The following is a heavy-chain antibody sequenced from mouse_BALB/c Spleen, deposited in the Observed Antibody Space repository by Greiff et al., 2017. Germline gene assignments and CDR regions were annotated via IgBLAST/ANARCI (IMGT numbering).Heavy chain of an antibody. CDR1: GFSLTSYG. CDR2: IWAGGST. V-gene: IGHV2-9*02. CDR3: ARDYYGSRSFDY. D-gene: IGHD1-1*01. Sequence: VHLVESGPGLVAPSQSLSITCTVSGFSLTSYGVHWVRQPPGKGLEWLGVIWAGGSTNYNSALMSRLSISKDNSKSQVFLKMNSLQTDDTAMYYCARDYYGSRSFDYWGQGTTLTVSS. J-gene: IGHJ2*01.